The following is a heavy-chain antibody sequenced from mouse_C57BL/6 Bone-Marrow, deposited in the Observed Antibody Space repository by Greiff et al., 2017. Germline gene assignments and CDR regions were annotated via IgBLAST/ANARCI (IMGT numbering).Heavy chain of an antibody. Sequence: VKLQESGPELVKPGASVKISCKASGYTFTDYYINWVKQRPGQGLEWIGWIFPGSGSTYYNEKFKGKATLTVDKSSSTAYMLLSSLTSEDSAVYFCAREDGLQRTFWFAYWGQGTLVTVSA. CDR3: AREDGLQRTFWFAY. CDR1: GYTFTDYY. V-gene: IGHV1-75*01. J-gene: IGHJ3*01. CDR2: IFPGSGST. D-gene: IGHD2-3*01.